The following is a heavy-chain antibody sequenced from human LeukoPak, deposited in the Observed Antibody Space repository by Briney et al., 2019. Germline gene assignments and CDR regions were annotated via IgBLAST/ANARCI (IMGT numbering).Heavy chain of an antibody. D-gene: IGHD6-19*01. CDR1: GGSISSYY. Sequence: PSETLSLTCTVSGGSISSYYWSWIRQPPGKGLEWIGSIYYSGSTYYNPSLKSRVTISVDTSKNQFSLKLSSVTAADTAVYYCARDSSGPFDYWGQGTLVTVSS. CDR3: ARDSSGPFDY. J-gene: IGHJ4*02. CDR2: IYYSGST. V-gene: IGHV4-39*07.